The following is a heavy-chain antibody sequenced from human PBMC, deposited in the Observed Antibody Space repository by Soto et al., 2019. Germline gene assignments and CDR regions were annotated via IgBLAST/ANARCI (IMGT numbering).Heavy chain of an antibody. J-gene: IGHJ6*03. D-gene: IGHD6-13*01. CDR1: GFTFSSYW. CDR3: ARTYSRTPDYYYYYYMDA. Sequence: PGGSLRLSCAASGFTFSSYWMHWVRQAPGKGLVWVSRINSDGSSTSYADSVKGRFTISRDNAKNTLYLQMNSLRAEDTAVYYCARTYSRTPDYYYYYYMDAWGKGTTVTVSS. CDR2: INSDGSST. V-gene: IGHV3-74*01.